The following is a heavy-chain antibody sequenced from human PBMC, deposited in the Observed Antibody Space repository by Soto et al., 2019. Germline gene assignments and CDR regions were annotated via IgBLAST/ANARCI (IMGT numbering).Heavy chain of an antibody. V-gene: IGHV3-66*01. CDR1: GFTVSSNY. D-gene: IGHD3-9*01. J-gene: IGHJ6*03. CDR2: IYSGGST. CDR3: ARVRYDILTGYYFYYYMDV. Sequence: GGSLRLSCAASGFTVSSNYMSWVRQAPGKGLEWVSVIYSGGSTYYADSVKGRFTISRDNSKNTLYLQMNSLRAEDTAVYYCARVRYDILTGYYFYYYMDVWGKGTTVTVSS.